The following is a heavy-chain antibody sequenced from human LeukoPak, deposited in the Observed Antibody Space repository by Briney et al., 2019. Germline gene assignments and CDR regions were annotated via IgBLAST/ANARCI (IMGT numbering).Heavy chain of an antibody. CDR3: ARDTPPAYCGGDCYYTFDI. J-gene: IGHJ3*02. CDR2: INSDGSGT. Sequence: QPGGSLRLSCAASGFTFSTYWMHWVRQAPGKGLVWVSRINSDGSGTSYADSVKGRFTISRGNAKNTLYLQMNSLRAEDTAVYYCARDTPPAYCGGDCYYTFDIWGQGTMVTVSS. D-gene: IGHD2-21*02. CDR1: GFTFSTYW. V-gene: IGHV3-74*01.